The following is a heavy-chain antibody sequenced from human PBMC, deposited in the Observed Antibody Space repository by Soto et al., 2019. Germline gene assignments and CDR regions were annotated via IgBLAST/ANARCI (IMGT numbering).Heavy chain of an antibody. D-gene: IGHD6-13*01. Sequence: QITLKESGPTLVKPTQTLTLTCTFSGFSLSTSGVGVGWIRQPPGKALEWLALIYWNEDKRYSPSLKSRLTITNDTSKNQVVLTMTNMDPVDTATYYCAHSFLSRWLPGMDWYFDLWGRGTLVTVSS. J-gene: IGHJ2*01. CDR3: AHSFLSRWLPGMDWYFDL. CDR2: IYWNEDK. CDR1: GFSLSTSGVG. V-gene: IGHV2-5*01.